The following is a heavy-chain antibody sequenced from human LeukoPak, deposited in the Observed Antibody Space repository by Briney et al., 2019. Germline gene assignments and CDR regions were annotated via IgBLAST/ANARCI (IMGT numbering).Heavy chain of an antibody. CDR2: IYDSGST. Sequence: SETLSLTCTVSGGSLRSSYYYWGWIRQPPGKGLEWIGSIYDSGSTYYNASLKSRVTISVDTSKNKFSLKLNTVTAADTAVYYFARNCGPWGEGTLVIVSS. D-gene: IGHD2-21*01. J-gene: IGHJ5*02. CDR1: GGSLRSSYYY. V-gene: IGHV4-39*01. CDR3: ARNCGP.